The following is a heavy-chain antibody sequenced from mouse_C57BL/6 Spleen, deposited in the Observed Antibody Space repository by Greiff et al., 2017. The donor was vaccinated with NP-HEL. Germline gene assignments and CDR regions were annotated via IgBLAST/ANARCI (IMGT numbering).Heavy chain of an antibody. Sequence: QVQLKQPGAELVRPGSSVKLSCKASSYTFTSYWMHWVKQRPIQGLEWIGDIDPSDSETHYNQKFKDKATLTVDKASSPAYMQLSSLTSEDSAVYYCAREGDRRFAYWGQGTLVTVSA. CDR2: IDPSDSET. J-gene: IGHJ3*01. D-gene: IGHD3-3*01. CDR1: SYTFTSYW. V-gene: IGHV1-52*01. CDR3: AREGDRRFAY.